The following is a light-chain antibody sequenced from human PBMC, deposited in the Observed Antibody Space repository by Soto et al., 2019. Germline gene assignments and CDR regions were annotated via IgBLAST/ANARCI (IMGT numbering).Light chain of an antibody. CDR2: DAS. CDR1: QSISSW. J-gene: IGKJ1*01. V-gene: IGKV1-5*01. Sequence: DIQMTQSPSTLSASVGDRVTITCRASQSISSWLAWYQQKPGKAPKLLIYDASSLESGVPSRFSGSGSGTEFTLPISSLQTDDFATYYCQQYNSYPGTFGQGTKVEIK. CDR3: QQYNSYPGT.